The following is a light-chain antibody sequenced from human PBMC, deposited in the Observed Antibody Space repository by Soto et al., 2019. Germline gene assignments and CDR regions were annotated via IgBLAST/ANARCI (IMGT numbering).Light chain of an antibody. V-gene: IGLV2-14*01. CDR1: SSDVGGYNY. CDR3: SSYTSSSTL. CDR2: DVS. J-gene: IGLJ2*01. Sequence: QSVLTQPASVSGSPGQSITISCTGTSSDVGGYNYVSWYQQHPGKAPKLMIYDVSNRPSGVSNRFSGSKSANTASLTISGLQAEDEADYYCSSYTSSSTLFGGGTKLTV.